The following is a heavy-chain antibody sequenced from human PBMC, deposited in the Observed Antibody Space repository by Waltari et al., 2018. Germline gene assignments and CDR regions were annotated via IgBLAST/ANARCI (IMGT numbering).Heavy chain of an antibody. CDR2: ISSSSIYT. Sequence: QAQLVESGGGLVRPGGSLSFSCAAPGFTFSDYYMSWIRQAPGKGLEWLSYISSSSIYTNYADSVKGRFTVSRDDARNSLYLQMHSLRAEDTAVYYCARVVGLGVVIYFDYWGQGTLVTVSS. V-gene: IGHV3-11*06. CDR3: ARVVGLGVVIYFDY. D-gene: IGHD3-3*01. J-gene: IGHJ4*02. CDR1: GFTFSDYY.